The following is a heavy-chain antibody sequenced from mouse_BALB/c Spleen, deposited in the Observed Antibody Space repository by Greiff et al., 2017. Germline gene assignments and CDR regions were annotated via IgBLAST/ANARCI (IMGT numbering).Heavy chain of an antibody. Sequence: VQLQQSGAELVKPGASVKLSCTASGFNIKDTYMHWVKQRPEQGLEWIGRIDPANGNTKYDPKFQGKATITADTSSNTAYLQLSSLTSEDTAVYYCARGEGLLAPFFADWGQGTLVTVSA. D-gene: IGHD2-3*01. CDR2: IDPANGNT. CDR1: GFNIKDTY. CDR3: ARGEGLLAPFFAD. J-gene: IGHJ3*01. V-gene: IGHV14-3*02.